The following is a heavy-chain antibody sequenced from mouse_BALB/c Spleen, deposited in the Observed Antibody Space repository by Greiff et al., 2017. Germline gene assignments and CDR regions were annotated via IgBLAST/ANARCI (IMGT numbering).Heavy chain of an antibody. Sequence: EVQRVESGGGLVQPGGSRKLSCAASGFTFSSFGMHWVRQAPEKGLEWVAYISSGSSTIYYADTVKGRFTISRDNPKNTLFLQMTSLRSEDTAMYYCARGSLLRRRGFDYWGQGTTLTVSS. J-gene: IGHJ2*01. CDR1: GFTFSSFG. CDR3: ARGSLLRRRGFDY. V-gene: IGHV5-17*02. D-gene: IGHD1-2*01. CDR2: ISSGSSTI.